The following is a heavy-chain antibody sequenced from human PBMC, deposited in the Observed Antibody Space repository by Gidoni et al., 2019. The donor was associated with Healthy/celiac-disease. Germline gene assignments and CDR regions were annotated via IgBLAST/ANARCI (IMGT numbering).Heavy chain of an antibody. J-gene: IGHJ3*02. Sequence: QVQLQESGPGLVKPSATLSLTCTVAGGSISSYYWSWIRQPAGKGVEWIGSIDTSGSNNYPPSHKSRVTKSVDTSKNQFSLKLSAVTEADTAGYYCARDWRGVGAKHRSVLDIWGQGTMVTVSS. D-gene: IGHD1-26*01. CDR2: IDTSGSN. V-gene: IGHV4-4*07. CDR3: ARDWRGVGAKHRSVLDI. CDR1: GGSISSYY.